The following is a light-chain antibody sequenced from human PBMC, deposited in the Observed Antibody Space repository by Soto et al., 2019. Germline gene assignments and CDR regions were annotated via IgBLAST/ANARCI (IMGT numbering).Light chain of an antibody. CDR1: QSVSSN. V-gene: IGKV3-15*01. CDR2: GAS. CDR3: QQYGSSSYT. Sequence: EIVMTQSPATLSVSPWERATLSCRASQSVSSNLAWYQQKPGQAPRVLIYGASTRATGVPARFSGSGSGTEFTLTISSLQSEDFALYYCQQYGSSSYTFGQGTKLEIK. J-gene: IGKJ2*01.